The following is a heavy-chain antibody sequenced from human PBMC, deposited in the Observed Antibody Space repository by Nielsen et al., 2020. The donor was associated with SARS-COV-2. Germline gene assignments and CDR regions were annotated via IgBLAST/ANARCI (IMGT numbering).Heavy chain of an antibody. CDR3: ATVLVADNYYGMDV. Sequence: SVQVSCKASVGTFSSYAISWVRQAPGQGLEWMGGIIPIFGTANYAQEFQGRVTITADESTSTAYMEMTSLRSEVTALYYCATVLVADNYYGMDVWGQGTTVTVS. CDR2: IIPIFGTA. D-gene: IGHD2-21*02. J-gene: IGHJ6*02. CDR1: VGTFSSYA. V-gene: IGHV1-69*13.